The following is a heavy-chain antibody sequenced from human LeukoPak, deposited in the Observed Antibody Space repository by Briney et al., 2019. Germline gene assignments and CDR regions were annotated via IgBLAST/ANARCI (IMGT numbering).Heavy chain of an antibody. CDR1: GFTFSNAW. J-gene: IGHJ6*02. Sequence: PGGSLRLSCAVSGFTFSNAWMSWVRQAPGKGLEWVGRIKSKTDGGTTDYAAPVKGRFTISRYDSKNTLYLQMNSLKTEDTAVYYCTTDPSYTAGDGYKFYYYGMDVWGQGTTVTVSS. CDR3: TTDPSYTAGDGYKFYYYGMDV. V-gene: IGHV3-15*01. D-gene: IGHD5-24*01. CDR2: IKSKTDGGTT.